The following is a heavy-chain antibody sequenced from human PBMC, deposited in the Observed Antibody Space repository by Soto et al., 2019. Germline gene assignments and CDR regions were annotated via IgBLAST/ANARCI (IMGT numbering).Heavy chain of an antibody. V-gene: IGHV4-31*01. D-gene: IGHD4-17*01. J-gene: IGHJ5*02. CDR2: TSYSGST. Sequence: QVQLQESGPGLVKPSQTLSLTCTVSGGSISNDKYYWTWIRQHPGKGMEWIGYTSYSGSTFYSTSLKSLVTIAVDTSKNHFSLNLSSVTAADTAIYYCARDSGRTVTTFNWLDPWGQGILVTVSS. CDR3: ARDSGRTVTTFNWLDP. CDR1: GGSISNDKYY.